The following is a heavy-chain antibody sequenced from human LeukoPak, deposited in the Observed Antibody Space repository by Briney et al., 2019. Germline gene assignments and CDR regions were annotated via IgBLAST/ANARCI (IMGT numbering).Heavy chain of an antibody. CDR3: ARGPDVGYFDY. CDR2: INAGNDIT. Sequence: ASVKVSCKASGYTFTSYALHWVRQAPGQRLEWMGWINAGNDITRYSQKFQGRVTITRDTSASTAYMELSSLRSEDTAVYYCARGPDVGYFDYWGQGTLVTVSS. CDR1: GYTFTSYA. D-gene: IGHD1-26*01. J-gene: IGHJ4*02. V-gene: IGHV1-3*01.